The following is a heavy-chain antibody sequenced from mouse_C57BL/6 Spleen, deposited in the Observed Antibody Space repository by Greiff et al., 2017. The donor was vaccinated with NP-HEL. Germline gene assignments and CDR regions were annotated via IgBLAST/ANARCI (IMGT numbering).Heavy chain of an antibody. Sequence: EVMLVESEGGLVQPGSSMKLSCTASGFTFSDYYMAWVRQVPEKGLEWVANINYDGSSTYYLDSLKSRFIISRDNAKNILYLQMSSLKSEDTATYYCARCGKGLFDYWGQGTTLTVSS. CDR1: GFTFSDYY. CDR2: INYDGSST. V-gene: IGHV5-16*01. J-gene: IGHJ2*01. D-gene: IGHD1-1*01. CDR3: ARCGKGLFDY.